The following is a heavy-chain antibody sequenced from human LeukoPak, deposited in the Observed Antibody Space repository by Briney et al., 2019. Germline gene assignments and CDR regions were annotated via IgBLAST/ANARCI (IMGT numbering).Heavy chain of an antibody. CDR2: ISWNSGSI. J-gene: IGHJ4*02. D-gene: IGHD6-13*01. CDR1: GFTFDDYA. Sequence: PGRSLRLSCAASGFTFDDYAMHWVRQAPGKGLEWVSGISWNSGSIGYADSVKGRFTISRDNSENTLSLQMNSLRGEDTAVYYCARDIVATGGRYFDHWGQGTLVTVSS. V-gene: IGHV3-9*01. CDR3: ARDIVATGGRYFDH.